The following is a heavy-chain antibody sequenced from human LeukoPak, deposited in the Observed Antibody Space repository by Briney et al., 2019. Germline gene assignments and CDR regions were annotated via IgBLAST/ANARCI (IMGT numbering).Heavy chain of an antibody. J-gene: IGHJ5*02. CDR1: GFAFSSYA. V-gene: IGHV3-23*01. Sequence: PGGSLRLSCAAPGFAFSSYAMTWVRQAPGKRLEWVSVIGGDGANIHYADSVKGRFTISRDNSKNTVYLQMNSLRAEDTAVYYCATYQQVYPDFPWGQGTLVTVSS. CDR3: ATYQQVYPDFP. D-gene: IGHD2-8*01. CDR2: IGGDGANI.